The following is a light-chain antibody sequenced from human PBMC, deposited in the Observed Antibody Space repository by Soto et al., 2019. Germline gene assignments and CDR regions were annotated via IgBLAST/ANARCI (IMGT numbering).Light chain of an antibody. CDR1: SSDVGSYND. J-gene: IGLJ3*02. CDR3: RSYTSISTRV. CDR2: EVS. Sequence: QSALTQPASVSGSPGQSITISCTGTSSDVGSYNDVSWYQQHPGKAPKLMIYEVSTRPSGVSNRFSGSKSGNTASLTISGLQAEDEANYYCRSYTSISTRVFGGGTQLTVL. V-gene: IGLV2-14*01.